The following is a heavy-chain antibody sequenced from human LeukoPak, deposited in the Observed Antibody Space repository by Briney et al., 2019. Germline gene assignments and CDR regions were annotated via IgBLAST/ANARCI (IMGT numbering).Heavy chain of an antibody. CDR1: GYSISRSYY. CDR2: IHHSGSA. V-gene: IGHV4-38-2*02. Sequence: SETLSLTCSVSGYSISRSYYWGWIRQPPGQGLEWIGSIHHSGSAYYKSSLKSRVTISVDTSRNQFSMKLSSVTAADTAVYYCARLPHCPGGKCRDGGVHIDYWGQGTLVTVSS. J-gene: IGHJ4*02. D-gene: IGHD2-8*02. CDR3: ARLPHCPGGKCRDGGVHIDY.